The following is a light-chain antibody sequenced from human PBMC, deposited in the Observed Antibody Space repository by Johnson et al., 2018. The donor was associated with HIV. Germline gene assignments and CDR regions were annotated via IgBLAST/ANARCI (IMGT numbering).Light chain of an antibody. Sequence: QSVLTQPPSVSVAPGQKVTISCSGSSSNIGNNYVSWYQQLPGTAPKLLIYENNKRPSGIPDRFSGSKSGTSATLGITGLQQGDEADYYCGTWDSSLSAYVFGTGTKVTVL. J-gene: IGLJ1*01. CDR2: ENN. V-gene: IGLV1-51*02. CDR1: SSNIGNNY. CDR3: GTWDSSLSAYV.